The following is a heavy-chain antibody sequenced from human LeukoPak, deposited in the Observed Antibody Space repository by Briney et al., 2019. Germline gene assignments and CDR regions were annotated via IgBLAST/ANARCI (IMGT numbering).Heavy chain of an antibody. CDR1: GDSISSSNW. Sequence: SETLSLTCAVSGDSISSSNWWSWVRQPPGKGLEWIGEIHPSGTIRYNTSLKSRVTMSIDNSKNQFFLKLTSVTAADTAVYYCVRGDNYRFDYWGQGTLVTVSS. CDR2: IHPSGTI. CDR3: VRGDNYRFDY. J-gene: IGHJ4*02. V-gene: IGHV4-4*02. D-gene: IGHD5-24*01.